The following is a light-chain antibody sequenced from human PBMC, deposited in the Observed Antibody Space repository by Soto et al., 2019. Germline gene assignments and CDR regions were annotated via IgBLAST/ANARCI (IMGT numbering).Light chain of an antibody. CDR1: QSVGIY. CDR3: QQRSNWPPWA. J-gene: IGKJ1*01. V-gene: IGKV3-11*01. Sequence: ELVLTQSPGTLSLSPGERSTLXXRASQSVGIYLAWYQQKPGQAPRLLXFDTSNRATGIPDRFSGRGSGTDFTLTISSLEPEDFAVYYCQQRSNWPPWAFGQGTKVDIK. CDR2: DTS.